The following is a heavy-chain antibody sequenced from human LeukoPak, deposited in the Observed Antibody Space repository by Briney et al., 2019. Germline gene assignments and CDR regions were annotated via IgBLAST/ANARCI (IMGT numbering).Heavy chain of an antibody. CDR3: ARGSTFEYGSRMDV. V-gene: IGHV4-34*01. D-gene: IGHD6-6*01. CDR1: GGSFSGYY. CDR2: INHSGST. J-gene: IGHJ6*02. Sequence: SETLSLTCAVYGGSFSGYYWSWIRQPPGKGLGWIGEINHSGSTNYNPSLKSRVTISVDTSKNQFSLKLSSVTAADTAVYYCARGSTFEYGSRMDVWGQGTTVTVSS.